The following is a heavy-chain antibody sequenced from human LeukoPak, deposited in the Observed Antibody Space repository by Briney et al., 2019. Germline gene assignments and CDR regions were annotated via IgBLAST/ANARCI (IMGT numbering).Heavy chain of an antibody. CDR2: IYHSGST. CDR1: GGSINSGGYS. Sequence: SETLSLTCAVSGGSINSGGYSWSWIRQPPGKGLEWIGYIYHSGSTYYNPSLKSRVTISVDRSKNQFSLKLSSVTAADTAVYYCARVFIGVRGGDDAFDIWGQGTMVTVSS. J-gene: IGHJ3*02. V-gene: IGHV4-30-2*01. CDR3: ARVFIGVRGGDDAFDI. D-gene: IGHD3-10*01.